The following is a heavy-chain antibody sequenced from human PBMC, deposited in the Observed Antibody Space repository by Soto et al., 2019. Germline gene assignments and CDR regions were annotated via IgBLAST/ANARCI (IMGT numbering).Heavy chain of an antibody. CDR2: IYYSGST. CDR3: ARGRGGMDV. J-gene: IGHJ6*02. V-gene: IGHV4-59*01. CDR1: GGSLSSYY. Sequence: ASETLSLTCTVSGGSLSSYYWSWIRQPPGKGLEWIGYIYYSGSTNYNPSLKSRVTISVDTSKNQFSLKLSSVTAADTAVYYCARGRGGMDVWGQGTTVTVSS.